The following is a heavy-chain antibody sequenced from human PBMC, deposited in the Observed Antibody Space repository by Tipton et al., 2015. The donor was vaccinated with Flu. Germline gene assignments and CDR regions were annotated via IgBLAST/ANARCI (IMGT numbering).Heavy chain of an antibody. D-gene: IGHD3-16*02. J-gene: IGHJ4*02. CDR1: GYTSTSYG. V-gene: IGHV1-18*01. CDR3: ARDMHLGELSPGGNY. Sequence: QLVQSGAEVKKPGASVKVSCKASGYTSTSYGISWVRQAPGQGLEWMGWISAYNGNANYAQKLQGRVTMTTDTSTSTAYMELRSLRSDDTAVYYCARDMHLGELSPGGNYWGQGTLVTVSS. CDR2: ISAYNGNA.